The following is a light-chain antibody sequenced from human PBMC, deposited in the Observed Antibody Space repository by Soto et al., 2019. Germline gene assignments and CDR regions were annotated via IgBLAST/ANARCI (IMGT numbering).Light chain of an antibody. J-gene: IGLJ1*01. V-gene: IGLV2-14*01. Sequence: ALTQPASVSGSPGQSITISCTGTSSDVGGYNHVCWYQQHPGKAPKLIIYEVSNRPSGVSNRFSGSKSGNTASLTISGLQAEDEADYYCSSFTSSTTYVFGTGTKLTVL. CDR3: SSFTSSTTYV. CDR2: EVS. CDR1: SSDVGGYNH.